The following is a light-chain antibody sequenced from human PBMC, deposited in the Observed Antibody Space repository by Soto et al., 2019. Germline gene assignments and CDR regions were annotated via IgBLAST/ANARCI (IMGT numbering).Light chain of an antibody. V-gene: IGKV3-15*01. CDR2: AAS. CDR3: QQYNNWLWT. J-gene: IGKJ1*01. CDR1: QSVSRN. Sequence: EIVMTQSPATLSVSPGERATLSCRASQSVSRNVAWYQQKPGQAPKLLIHAASTRATGISVRFSGSGSGTEFTLTISSLQSEDFADYYCQQYNNWLWTFGQGTKVEIK.